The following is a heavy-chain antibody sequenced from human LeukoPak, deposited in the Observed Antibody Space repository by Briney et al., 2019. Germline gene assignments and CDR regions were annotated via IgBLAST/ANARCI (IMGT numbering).Heavy chain of an antibody. CDR3: ARDRWNYYDSSGYLDY. CDR1: GYTFTSYG. J-gene: IGHJ4*02. V-gene: IGHV1-18*01. Sequence: ASVKVSCKASGYTFTSYGISWVRQAPGQGLEWMGWISAYNGNTNYAQKLQGRVTMTTVTSTSTAYMELRSLRSDDTAVYYCARDRWNYYDSSGYLDYWGQGTLVTVSS. CDR2: ISAYNGNT. D-gene: IGHD3-22*01.